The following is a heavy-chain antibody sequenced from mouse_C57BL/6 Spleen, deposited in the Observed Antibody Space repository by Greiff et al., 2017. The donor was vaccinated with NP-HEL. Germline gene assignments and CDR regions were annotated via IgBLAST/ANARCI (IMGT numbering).Heavy chain of an antibody. CDR3: ARDGNSYYAMDY. CDR1: GFTFSSYA. J-gene: IGHJ4*01. V-gene: IGHV5-4*03. CDR2: VSDGGSYT. D-gene: IGHD2-1*01. Sequence: EVKVVESGGGLVKPGGSLKLSCAASGFTFSSYAMSWVRQTPEKRLEWVATVSDGGSYTYYPDNVKGRFTISRDNAKNNLYLQMSHLKSEDTAMYYCARDGNSYYAMDYWGQGTSVTVSS.